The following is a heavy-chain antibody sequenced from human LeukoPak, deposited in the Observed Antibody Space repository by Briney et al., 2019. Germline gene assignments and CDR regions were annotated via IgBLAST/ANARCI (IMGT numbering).Heavy chain of an antibody. Sequence: GGSLRLSCAASGFTFSDYYMSWIRQAPGKGLEWVSYISSSGSTIYYADSVKGRFTISRDNSKSTVFLQMNSLRAEDTAVYYCAKSDCSSASCYTIDYWGQGILVTVSS. CDR3: AKSDCSSASCYTIDY. V-gene: IGHV3-11*01. D-gene: IGHD2-2*02. J-gene: IGHJ4*02. CDR2: ISSSGSTI. CDR1: GFTFSDYY.